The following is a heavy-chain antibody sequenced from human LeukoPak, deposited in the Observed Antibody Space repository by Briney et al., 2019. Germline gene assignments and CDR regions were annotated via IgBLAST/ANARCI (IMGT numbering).Heavy chain of an antibody. Sequence: SETLSLTCTVSGFSISSGYYWAWIRQPPGKGLEWIGSVYHTGGTYYNPSLKSQVTISVDTSRNQFSLRLSSVTAADTAVYYCAREEGATQDANWGQGTLVLVSS. D-gene: IGHD1-26*01. V-gene: IGHV4-38-2*02. J-gene: IGHJ4*02. CDR3: AREEGATQDAN. CDR2: VYHTGGT. CDR1: GFSISSGYY.